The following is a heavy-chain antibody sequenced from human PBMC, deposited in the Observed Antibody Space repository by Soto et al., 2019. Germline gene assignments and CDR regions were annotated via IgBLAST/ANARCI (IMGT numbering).Heavy chain of an antibody. J-gene: IGHJ5*02. Sequence: GGSLRLSCAASGFTFSSYSMNWVRQAPGKGLEWVSSISSSSYIYYADSVKGRFTISRDNAKNSLYLQMNSLRAEDTAVYYCARDGDDFWSGYSNWFDPWGQGTLVTVSS. V-gene: IGHV3-21*01. D-gene: IGHD3-3*01. CDR2: ISSSSYI. CDR1: GFTFSSYS. CDR3: ARDGDDFWSGYSNWFDP.